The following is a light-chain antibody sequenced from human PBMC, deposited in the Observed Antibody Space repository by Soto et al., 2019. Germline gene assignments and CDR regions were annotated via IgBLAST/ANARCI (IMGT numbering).Light chain of an antibody. J-gene: IGLJ2*01. Sequence: QSALTQPASVSGSPGQSITISCTGTSSDVGGYNYVSWSQQHPGKAPKLIIYEVSNRPSGVSNRFSGSKSGNTASLTISGLQAEDEADYYCSSYTSSSTPVVFGGGTKLTVL. CDR1: SSDVGGYNY. CDR2: EVS. V-gene: IGLV2-14*01. CDR3: SSYTSSSTPVV.